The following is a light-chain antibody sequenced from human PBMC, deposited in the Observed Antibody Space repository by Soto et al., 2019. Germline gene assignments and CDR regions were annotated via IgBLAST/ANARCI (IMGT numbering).Light chain of an antibody. Sequence: DLQMTQSPSTLSASVGDRVIITCRASQSINSWLAWYQQKPGKAPKLLIYKASSLQSGVPSRVSGSGSGTEFTLTISSLQPGDFATYYCQQYKSYPYTFGQGTKLEIK. CDR1: QSINSW. CDR2: KAS. J-gene: IGKJ2*01. CDR3: QQYKSYPYT. V-gene: IGKV1-5*03.